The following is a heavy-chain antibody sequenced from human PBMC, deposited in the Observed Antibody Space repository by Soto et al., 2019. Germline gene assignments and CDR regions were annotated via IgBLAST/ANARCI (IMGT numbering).Heavy chain of an antibody. CDR3: ARDGLSGYCSSTSCYTGVLDV. J-gene: IGHJ6*04. D-gene: IGHD2-2*01. CDR2: ISSSSSYI. V-gene: IGHV3-21*01. Sequence: GESLKISCAASGFTFSSYSMNWVRQAPGKGLEWVSSISSSSSYIYYADSVKGRFTISRDNAKNSLYLQMNSLRAEDTAVYYCARDGLSGYCSSTSCYTGVLDVWGKGTTVTVSS. CDR1: GFTFSSYS.